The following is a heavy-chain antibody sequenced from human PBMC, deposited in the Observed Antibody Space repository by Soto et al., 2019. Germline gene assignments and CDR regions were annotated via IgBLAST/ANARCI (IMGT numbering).Heavy chain of an antibody. CDR3: ARDSAVAGTNILDY. Sequence: PGGSLRLSCAASGFTFSSYGMHWVRQAPGKGLEWVAVIWYDGSNKYYADSVKGRFTISRDNSKNTLYLQMNSLRAEDTAVYYCARDSAVAGTNILDYWGQGTLVTVSS. D-gene: IGHD6-19*01. V-gene: IGHV3-33*01. CDR2: IWYDGSNK. CDR1: GFTFSSYG. J-gene: IGHJ4*02.